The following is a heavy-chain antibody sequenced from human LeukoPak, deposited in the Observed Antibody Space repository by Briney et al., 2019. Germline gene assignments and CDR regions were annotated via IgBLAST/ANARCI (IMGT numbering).Heavy chain of an antibody. CDR3: ARESGDSSWPYYYYGMDV. J-gene: IGHJ6*02. CDR2: ISSSSSYI. V-gene: IGHV3-21*01. D-gene: IGHD6-13*01. CDR1: GFTFSSYS. Sequence: GGSLRLSCAASGFTFSSYSMNWVRQAPGKGLEWVSSISSSSSYIYYADSVKGRFTISRDNAKNSLYLQMNSLRAEDTAVYYCARESGDSSWPYYYYGMDVWGQGTTVTVSS.